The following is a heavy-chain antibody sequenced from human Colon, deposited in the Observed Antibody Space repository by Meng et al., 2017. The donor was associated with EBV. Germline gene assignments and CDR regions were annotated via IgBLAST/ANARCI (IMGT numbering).Heavy chain of an antibody. V-gene: IGHV3-53*01. CDR2: IYSGGGT. Sequence: LVGPGGRLIQPGGSLSLSCAAFGFTVSINYMTWVRQAPGKGLEWVSVIYSGGGTYLADSVKGRFTISRDNSKNTLYLQMNSLRAEDTAVYYCARYGDYAPKDWGQGTLVTVSS. D-gene: IGHD4-17*01. CDR3: ARYGDYAPKD. CDR1: GFTVSINY. J-gene: IGHJ4*02.